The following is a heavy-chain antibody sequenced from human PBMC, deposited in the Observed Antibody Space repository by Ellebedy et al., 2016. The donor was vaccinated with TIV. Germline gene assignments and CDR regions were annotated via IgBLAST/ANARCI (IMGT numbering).Heavy chain of an antibody. CDR2: ISGSGGNT. Sequence: GESLKISCAASGFSFSRYAMSWVRQAPGKGLEWVSIISGSGGNTYHADSVKGRLTISRDDSKNTLYLQMNNLKAEDTAVYYCAKSQEGATYFDYWGQGTLVTVSS. V-gene: IGHV3-23*01. CDR1: GFSFSRYA. J-gene: IGHJ4*02. CDR3: AKSQEGATYFDY. D-gene: IGHD1-26*01.